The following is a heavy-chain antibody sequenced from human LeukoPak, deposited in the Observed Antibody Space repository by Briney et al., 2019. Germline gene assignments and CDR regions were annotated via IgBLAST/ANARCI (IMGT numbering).Heavy chain of an antibody. J-gene: IGHJ5*02. CDR3: ARDSTEGWFDP. D-gene: IGHD1-14*01. V-gene: IGHV4-59*01. Sequence: SETLSLTCTVSGGSISSYYWSWIRQPPGKGLECIGYIYYSGSTNYNPSLKSRVTISVDTSKNQFSLKLSSVTAADTAVYYCARDSTEGWFDPWGQGTLVTVSS. CDR2: IYYSGST. CDR1: GGSISSYY.